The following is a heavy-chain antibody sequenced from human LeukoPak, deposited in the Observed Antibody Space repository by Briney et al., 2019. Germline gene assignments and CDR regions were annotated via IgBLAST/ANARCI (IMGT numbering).Heavy chain of an antibody. CDR1: GGSISSGDYY. V-gene: IGHV4-30-4*01. CDR2: IYYSGST. CDR3: ARGLAYYDSSGYYYFDY. Sequence: SETLSLTCTVSGGSISSGDYYWSWIRQPPGKALEGIGYIYYSGSTYYNPSLKSRVTISVDTSKNQFSLMLSSVTAADTAVYYCARGLAYYDSSGYYYFDYWGQGTLVTVSS. D-gene: IGHD3-22*01. J-gene: IGHJ4*02.